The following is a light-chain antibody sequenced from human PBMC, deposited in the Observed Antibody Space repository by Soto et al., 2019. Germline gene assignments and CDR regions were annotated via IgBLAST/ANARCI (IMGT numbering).Light chain of an antibody. Sequence: DIQMTQSPSSLSASVGDTVTITCRASQGITHSLAWYQQKPGKVPKLLMYDASTLQSGAPSRFSGSGSGTEFSLTLSSLQPGDVAIYYCHQYGSVPLTFGGGTRVEIK. CDR1: QGITHS. CDR3: HQYGSVPLT. CDR2: DAS. V-gene: IGKV1-27*01. J-gene: IGKJ4*01.